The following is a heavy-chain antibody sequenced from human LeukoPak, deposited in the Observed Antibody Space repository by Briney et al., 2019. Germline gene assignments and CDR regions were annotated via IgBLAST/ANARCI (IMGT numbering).Heavy chain of an antibody. CDR2: ISYDGRNQ. CDR1: GFTFSSYS. Sequence: SGGSLRLSCAASGFTFSSYSMNWVRQAPGKGLEWVAIISYDGRNQHYADSVKGRFTIARDDSENTLYLQMNSLRAEDAAVYYCARSYCSSSSCYADHYYYYMDVWGKGTTVTVSS. CDR3: ARSYCSSSSCYADHYYYYMDV. D-gene: IGHD2-2*01. J-gene: IGHJ6*03. V-gene: IGHV3-30*03.